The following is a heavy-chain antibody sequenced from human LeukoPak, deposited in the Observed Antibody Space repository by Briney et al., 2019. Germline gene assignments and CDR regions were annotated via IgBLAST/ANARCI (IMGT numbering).Heavy chain of an antibody. CDR2: IKPDGSEK. V-gene: IGHV3-7*01. CDR1: GLTFSSYW. D-gene: IGHD3-22*01. J-gene: IGHJ4*02. CDR3: ARDLKYYDSSGFDY. Sequence: GGSLRLSCAGSGLTFSSYWMTWVRQAPGKGLEWVANIKPDGSEKAYVDSVKGRFTISRDNAKNSLTLQMNSLRAEDTAVYYCARDLKYYDSSGFDYWGQGTLVTVSS.